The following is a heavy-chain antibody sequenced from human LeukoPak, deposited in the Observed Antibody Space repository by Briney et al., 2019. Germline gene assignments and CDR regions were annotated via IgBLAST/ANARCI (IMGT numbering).Heavy chain of an antibody. Sequence: SETLSLTCTVSGGSISSSSYYWGWIRQPPGKGLEWIGSIYYSGSTYYNPSLKSRVTISVDTSKNQFSLKLSSVTAADTAVYYCARDPGYSSGWSQNWYFDLWGRGTLVTVSS. D-gene: IGHD6-19*01. CDR3: ARDPGYSSGWSQNWYFDL. CDR2: IYYSGST. J-gene: IGHJ2*01. V-gene: IGHV4-39*07. CDR1: GGSISSSSYY.